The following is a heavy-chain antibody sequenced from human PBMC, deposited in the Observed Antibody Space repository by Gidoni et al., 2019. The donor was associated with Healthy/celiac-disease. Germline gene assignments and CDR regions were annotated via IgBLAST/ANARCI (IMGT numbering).Heavy chain of an antibody. V-gene: IGHV3-21*01. CDR3: ARADTMMVRPYYYGMDV. CDR2: ISSSSSYI. Sequence: EVQLVESGGGLVKPGGSLRLSCAASGFTFSSYSMNWVRQAPGKGLEWVSSISSSSSYIYYADSVKGRFTISRDNAKNSLYLQMNSLRAEDTAVYYCARADTMMVRPYYYGMDVWGQGTTVTVSS. CDR1: GFTFSSYS. D-gene: IGHD3-22*01. J-gene: IGHJ6*02.